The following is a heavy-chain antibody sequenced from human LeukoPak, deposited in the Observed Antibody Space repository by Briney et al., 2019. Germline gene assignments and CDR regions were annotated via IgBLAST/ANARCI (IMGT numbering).Heavy chain of an antibody. V-gene: IGHV3-30*02. CDR1: GFAFSGCG. CDR2: IWYDGRDK. D-gene: IGHD5-18*01. Sequence: GGSLRLSCAASGFAFSGCGMHWVRQAPGKGLEWVAFIWYDGRDKYYADSVKGQFTISRDNSKNTLYLQMNSLRAEDTAVYYCAKDPYSYGSYFDYWGQGTLVTVSS. CDR3: AKDPYSYGSYFDY. J-gene: IGHJ4*02.